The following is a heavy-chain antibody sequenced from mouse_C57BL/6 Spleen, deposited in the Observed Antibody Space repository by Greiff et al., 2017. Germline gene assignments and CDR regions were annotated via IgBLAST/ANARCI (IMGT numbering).Heavy chain of an antibody. J-gene: IGHJ1*03. CDR3: AAGSSYVYFDV. Sequence: VQRVESGPGLVQPSQSLSITCTVSGFSLTSYGVHWVRQSPGKGLEWLGVIWRGGSTDYNAAFMSRLSITKDNSKSQVFFKMNSLQADDTAIYYCAAGSSYVYFDVWGTGTTVTVSS. V-gene: IGHV2-5*01. CDR2: IWRGGST. D-gene: IGHD1-1*01. CDR1: GFSLTSYG.